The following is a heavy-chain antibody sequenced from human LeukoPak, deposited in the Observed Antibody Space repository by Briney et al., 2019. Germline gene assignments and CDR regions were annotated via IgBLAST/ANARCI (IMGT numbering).Heavy chain of an antibody. CDR3: ARYLTILRGLTDYYYMDV. D-gene: IGHD3-10*01. Sequence: GGSLRLSCAASGFTFDDYGMTWVRQAPGKGLEWVSSINWNGTSTGYADSVKGRFTISRDNAKNSLYLQMNRLRAEDTALYYCARYLTILRGLTDYYYMDVWGKGTTVTVSS. V-gene: IGHV3-20*04. CDR2: INWNGTST. CDR1: GFTFDDYG. J-gene: IGHJ6*03.